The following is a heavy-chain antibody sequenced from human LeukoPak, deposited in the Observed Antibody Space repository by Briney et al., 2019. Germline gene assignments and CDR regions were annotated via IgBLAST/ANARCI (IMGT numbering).Heavy chain of an antibody. CDR1: GFTFDDYT. V-gene: IGHV3-43*02. D-gene: IGHD3-10*01. CDR2: ISGDGGST. Sequence: PGGSLRLSCAASGFTFDDYTIHWVRHAPGKGLEWVSLISGDGGSTYYADSVKGRFTISRDNSKNSLYLQMNSLRTEDTALYYCAKDKRFGEPTPGYGMDVWGQGTTVTVSS. J-gene: IGHJ6*02. CDR3: AKDKRFGEPTPGYGMDV.